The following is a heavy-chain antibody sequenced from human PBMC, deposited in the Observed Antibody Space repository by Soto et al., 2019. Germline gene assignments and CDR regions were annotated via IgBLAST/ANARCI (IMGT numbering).Heavy chain of an antibody. J-gene: IGHJ5*02. CDR2: INSDGSST. V-gene: IGHV3-74*01. Sequence: GGSLRLSCAASAFTFSSYWMHWVRQAPGKGLVWVSRINSDGSSTRYADSVKGRFTISRDNAKNTLYLQMNSLRAEDTAIYYCARPIRYYYERGGQSAWFDPWGQGTLVTVSS. CDR1: AFTFSSYW. CDR3: ARPIRYYYERGGQSAWFDP. D-gene: IGHD3-22*01.